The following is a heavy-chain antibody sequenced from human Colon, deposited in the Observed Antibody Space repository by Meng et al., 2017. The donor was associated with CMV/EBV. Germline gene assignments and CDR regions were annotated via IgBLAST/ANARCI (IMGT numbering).Heavy chain of an antibody. CDR2: INSEGSST. Sequence: GGSLRLSCAASGFTFSNYWMHWVRQAPGKGLVWVSRINSEGSSTSYADSVTGRFTISRDNAKNTLYLQMNSLRAEDTAVYYCARDLDDFWSGYRTPVWFDPWGQGTLVTVSS. CDR3: ARDLDDFWSGYRTPVWFDP. J-gene: IGHJ5*02. CDR1: GFTFSNYW. V-gene: IGHV3-74*01. D-gene: IGHD3-3*01.